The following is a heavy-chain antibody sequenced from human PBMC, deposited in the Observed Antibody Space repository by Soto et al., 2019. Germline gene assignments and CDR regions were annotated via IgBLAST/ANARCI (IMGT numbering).Heavy chain of an antibody. CDR1: GGSISSGGYY. J-gene: IGHJ3*02. D-gene: IGHD3-10*01. CDR3: ASCLSRGGYGSGSYYLAFDI. Sequence: SETLSLTCTVSGGSISSGGYYWSWIRQHPGKGLEWIGYIYYSGSTYYNPSLKSRVTISVDTSKNQFSLKLSSVTAADTAVYYCASCLSRGGYGSGSYYLAFDIWGQGTMVTVSS. V-gene: IGHV4-31*03. CDR2: IYYSGST.